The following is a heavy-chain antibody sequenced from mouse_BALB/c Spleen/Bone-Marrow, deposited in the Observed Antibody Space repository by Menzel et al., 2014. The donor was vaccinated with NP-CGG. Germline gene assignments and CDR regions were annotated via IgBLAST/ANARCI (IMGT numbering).Heavy chain of an antibody. J-gene: IGHJ3*01. CDR3: ARAYGNYVAWFAY. Sequence: GKLMESGPGLVQPSQSLSITCTVSGFSLTSYGVHWVRQSPGKGLEWLGVIWSGGGTDYNAAFISRLSISKDNSKSQVFFKMNSLQANDTAIYYCARAYGNYVAWFAYWGQGTLVTVSA. V-gene: IGHV2-2*02. CDR2: IWSGGGT. D-gene: IGHD2-10*02. CDR1: GFSLTSYG.